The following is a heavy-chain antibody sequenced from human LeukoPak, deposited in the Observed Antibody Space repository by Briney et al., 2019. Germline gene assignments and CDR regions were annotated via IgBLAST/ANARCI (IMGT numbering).Heavy chain of an antibody. V-gene: IGHV3-23*01. D-gene: IGHD2-21*02. CDR3: AKSSARLVVTAARDPSFDY. Sequence: GGSLRLSSAVSGLTFNADAMSWVRQAPGKGLEWVSTISGIGGSTYYADSVKGRFTISRNNSKNTLCLQLNSLRVEDTAVYYCAKSSARLVVTAARDPSFDYWGQGTLVTVSS. CDR1: GLTFNADA. J-gene: IGHJ4*02. CDR2: ISGIGGST.